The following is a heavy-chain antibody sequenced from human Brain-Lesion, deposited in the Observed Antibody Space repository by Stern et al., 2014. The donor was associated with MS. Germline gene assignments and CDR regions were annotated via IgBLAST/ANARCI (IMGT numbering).Heavy chain of an antibody. V-gene: IGHV1-24*01. Sequence: QVHLVESGAEVKKPGASVKVSCKVSGYTLTELSMHWVRQAPRKGLERMGGFDPEDGETIYAQKFQGRVTMTEDTSTDTAYMELSSLRSEDTAVYYCATLSPGAGGNYYRHFDYWGQGTLVTVSS. CDR1: GYTLTELS. J-gene: IGHJ4*02. CDR2: FDPEDGET. D-gene: IGHD1-26*01. CDR3: ATLSPGAGGNYYRHFDY.